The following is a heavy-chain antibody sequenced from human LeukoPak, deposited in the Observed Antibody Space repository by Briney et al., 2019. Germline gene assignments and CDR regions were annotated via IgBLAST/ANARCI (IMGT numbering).Heavy chain of an antibody. CDR1: GFTFSSYS. D-gene: IGHD2-8*01. Sequence: PGGSLRLSCAASGFTFSSYSMNWIRQAPGKGLEWVSYISSSSSTIYYADSVKGRFTISRDNAKNSLYLQMNSLRDEDTAVYYCARAWGYCTNGVCRTDAFDIWGQGTMVTVSS. CDR2: ISSSSSTI. CDR3: ARAWGYCTNGVCRTDAFDI. J-gene: IGHJ3*02. V-gene: IGHV3-48*02.